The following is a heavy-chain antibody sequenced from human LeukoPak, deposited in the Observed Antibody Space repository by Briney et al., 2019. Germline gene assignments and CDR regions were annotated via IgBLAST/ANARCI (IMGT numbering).Heavy chain of an antibody. CDR1: GYTFASYD. CDR3: ARGGSSGWYQAFDY. V-gene: IGHV1-8*01. J-gene: IGHJ4*02. CDR2: MNPNSGNT. D-gene: IGHD6-19*01. Sequence: ASVKVSCKASGYTFASYDINWVRQATGQGLEWMGWMNPNSGNTGYAQKFQGRVTMTRNTSISTAYMELSSLRSEDTAVYYCARGGSSGWYQAFDYWGQGTLVTVSS.